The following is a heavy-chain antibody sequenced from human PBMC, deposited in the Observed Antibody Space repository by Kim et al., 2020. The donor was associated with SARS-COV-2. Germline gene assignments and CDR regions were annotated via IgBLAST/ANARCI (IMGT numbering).Heavy chain of an antibody. V-gene: IGHV4-59*08. Sequence: SETLSLTCAVSGASVTYRYWSWLRQPPGQGLEWLAYMSYSGGTHYNPSFQSRVSLSVDTSKNLFFLKLNSLTAADTARYYCVRLDYGDYDEAFDIWGQGT. CDR1: GASVTYRY. CDR2: MSYSGGT. J-gene: IGHJ3*02. CDR3: VRLDYGDYDEAFDI. D-gene: IGHD4-17*01.